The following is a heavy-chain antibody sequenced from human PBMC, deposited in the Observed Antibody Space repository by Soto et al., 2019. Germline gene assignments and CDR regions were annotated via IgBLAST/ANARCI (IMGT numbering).Heavy chain of an antibody. Sequence: SETLSLTCTVSGGSISSGGYYWSWIRQHPGKGLEWIGYIYYSGSTNYNPSLKSRVTISVDTSKNQFSLKLSSVTAADTAVYYCARDRGGDYFDYWGQGTLVTVSS. CDR3: ARDRGGDYFDY. V-gene: IGHV4-61*08. CDR2: IYYSGST. D-gene: IGHD3-10*01. J-gene: IGHJ4*02. CDR1: GGSISSGGYY.